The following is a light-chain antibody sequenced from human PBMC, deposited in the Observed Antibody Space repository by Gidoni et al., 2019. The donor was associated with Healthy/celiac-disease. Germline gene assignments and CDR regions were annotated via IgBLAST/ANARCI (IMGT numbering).Light chain of an antibody. J-gene: IGKJ1*01. Sequence: IVLTQSPGTLSLSPGERATLPCRASQSVSISYLAWYQQKPGQAPRLLIYGASSRAPGIPDRISGSGSGTDFTLTISRMEPEDYAVYYCQQYGSSTGWTFXQXTKVEIK. CDR3: QQYGSSTGWT. CDR1: QSVSISY. CDR2: GAS. V-gene: IGKV3-20*01.